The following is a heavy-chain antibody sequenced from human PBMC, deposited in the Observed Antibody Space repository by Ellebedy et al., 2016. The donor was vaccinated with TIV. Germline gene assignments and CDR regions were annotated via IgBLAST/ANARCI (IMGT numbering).Heavy chain of an antibody. CDR1: GFTFSSYA. CDR3: AGRWGYSYGHDTSDY. J-gene: IGHJ4*02. D-gene: IGHD5-18*01. V-gene: IGHV3-30-3*01. Sequence: GGSLRLSCAASGFTFSSYAMHWVRQAPGKGLEWVAVISYDGSNKYYADSVKGRFTISRDNSKNTLYLQMNSLRAEDTAVYYCAGRWGYSYGHDTSDYWGQGTLVTVSS. CDR2: ISYDGSNK.